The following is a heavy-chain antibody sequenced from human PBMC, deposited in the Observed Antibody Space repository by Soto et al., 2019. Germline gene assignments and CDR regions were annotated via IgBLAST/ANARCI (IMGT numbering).Heavy chain of an antibody. CDR2: IYSGGST. V-gene: IGHV3-53*02. D-gene: IGHD6-13*01. CDR3: ARGLAAAGTWWAGDYYGMDV. CDR1: GFTVSSNY. Sequence: EVQLVETGGGLIQPGGSLRLSCAASGFTVSSNYMSWVRQAPGKGLEWFSVIYSGGSTYYADSVKGRFTISRDNSKNTLYLQMNSLRAEDTAVYYCARGLAAAGTWWAGDYYGMDVWGQGTTVTVSS. J-gene: IGHJ6*02.